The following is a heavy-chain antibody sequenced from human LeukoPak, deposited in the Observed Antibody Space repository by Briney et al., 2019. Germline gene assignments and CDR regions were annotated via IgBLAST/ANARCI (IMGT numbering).Heavy chain of an antibody. CDR2: IIPILGIA. CDR1: GGTFSSYA. D-gene: IGHD3-22*01. V-gene: IGHV1-69*04. Sequence: SVKVSCKASGGTFSSYAISWVRQAPGQGLEWMGRIIPILGIANYAQKFQGRVTITADKSTSTAYMELSSLRSEDTAVYYCARDWYYYDSSGYQGSSGYWGQGTLVTVSS. CDR3: ARDWYYYDSSGYQGSSGY. J-gene: IGHJ4*02.